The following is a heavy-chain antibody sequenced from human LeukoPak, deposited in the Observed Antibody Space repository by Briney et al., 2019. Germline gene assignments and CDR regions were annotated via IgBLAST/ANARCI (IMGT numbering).Heavy chain of an antibody. J-gene: IGHJ4*02. V-gene: IGHV3-21*01. CDR1: GFTFCSYS. D-gene: IGHD2-15*01. CDR3: AREAYCSGGSCYPYYFDY. CDR2: ISSSSSYI. Sequence: PGGSLRLSCAASGFTFCSYSMNCVREAPGTGLEWVSSISSSSSYIYYADSVKGRFTISRDNAKNSLYLQMNSLRAEDTAVYYCAREAYCSGGSCYPYYFDYWGQGTLVTVSS.